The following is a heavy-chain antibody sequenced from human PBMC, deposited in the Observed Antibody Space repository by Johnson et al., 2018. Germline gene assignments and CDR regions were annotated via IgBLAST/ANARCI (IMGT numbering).Heavy chain of an antibody. Sequence: QVQLVESGGGVVQPGRSLRLSCAASGFTFSSYAMHWVRQAPGKGLEWVAVISYDGSNKYYADSVKGRFTISRDNSKNTLYLQMNSLRAEDTAVYYCARGSDLLSYDGRGWRGHADFDIWGQGTMVTVSS. D-gene: IGHD3-22*01. CDR3: ARGSDLLSYDGRGWRGHADFDI. J-gene: IGHJ3*02. CDR2: ISYDGSNK. V-gene: IGHV3-30-3*01. CDR1: GFTFSSYA.